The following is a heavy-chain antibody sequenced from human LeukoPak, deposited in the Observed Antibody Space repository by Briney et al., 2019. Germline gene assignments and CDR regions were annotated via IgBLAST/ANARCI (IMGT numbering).Heavy chain of an antibody. CDR3: ARGGGVRTGSGWRPGNWFDP. CDR1: GGSISTGYF. Sequence: SQTLSLTCTVSGGSISTGYFWGWIRQPPGKGLEWLGIIHSGESPYYSPSLESRITISIDTSKNQFSLKLNSVTAADTAVYYCARGGGVRTGSGWRPGNWFDPRGQGTLVIVSS. D-gene: IGHD6-19*01. CDR2: IHSGESP. V-gene: IGHV4-38-2*02. J-gene: IGHJ5*02.